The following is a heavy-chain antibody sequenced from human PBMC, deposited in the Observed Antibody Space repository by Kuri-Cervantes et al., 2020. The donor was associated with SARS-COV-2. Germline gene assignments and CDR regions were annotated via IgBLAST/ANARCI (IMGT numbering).Heavy chain of an antibody. CDR3: ARGGGDIVATIRYDYYYYGVDV. CDR1: GYSISISTGDY. J-gene: IGHJ6*02. Sequence: SETLSLTCAVSGYSISISTGDYWGWIRQPPGKGLEWIGYIYYSGSTYYNPSLKSRVTISVDTSKNQFSLKLSSVTAADTAVYYCARGGGDIVATIRYDYYYYGVDVWGQGTTVTVSS. V-gene: IGHV4-30-4*08. CDR2: IYYSGST. D-gene: IGHD5-12*01.